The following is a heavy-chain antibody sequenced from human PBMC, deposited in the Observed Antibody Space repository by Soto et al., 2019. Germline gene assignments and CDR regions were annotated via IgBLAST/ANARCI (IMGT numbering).Heavy chain of an antibody. CDR2: ISGSGGST. J-gene: IGHJ6*03. Sequence: PGGSLRLSCAASGFTFSSYAMSWVRQAPGKGLEWVSAISGSGGSTYYADSVKGRFTISRDNSKNTLYLQMNSLRSDDTAVYYCARGGIVVVPAEGYYYMDVWGKGTTVTVSS. CDR3: ARGGIVVVPAEGYYYMDV. CDR1: GFTFSSYA. V-gene: IGHV3-23*01. D-gene: IGHD2-2*01.